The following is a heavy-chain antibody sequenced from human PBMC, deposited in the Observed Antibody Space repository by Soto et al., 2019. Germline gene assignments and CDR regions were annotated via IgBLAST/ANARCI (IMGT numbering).Heavy chain of an antibody. CDR1: GFTFSSYG. Sequence: GSLRLSCAASGFTFSSYGMHWVRQAPGKGLEWVAVISYDGSNKYYADSVKGRFTISRDNSKNTLYLQMNSLRAEDTAVYYCAKGRLTKSWGQGTLVTVSS. V-gene: IGHV3-30*18. D-gene: IGHD1-1*01. CDR3: AKGRLTKS. J-gene: IGHJ4*02. CDR2: ISYDGSNK.